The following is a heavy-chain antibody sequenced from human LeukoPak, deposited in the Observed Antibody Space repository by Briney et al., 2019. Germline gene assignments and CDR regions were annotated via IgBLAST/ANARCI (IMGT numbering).Heavy chain of an antibody. V-gene: IGHV3-7*05. D-gene: IGHD6-6*01. J-gene: IGHJ4*02. CDR3: ATYSSSSGSIDY. CDR2: IKQDGSEK. Sequence: PGGSLRLSCAASEFMLSSYWMTWVCQAPGKGLEWVANIKQDGSEKYYEDSVKGRFTISRDNAKNSLYLQLNSLRAEDTAVYYCATYSSSSGSIDYWGQGTLVTVSS. CDR1: EFMLSSYW.